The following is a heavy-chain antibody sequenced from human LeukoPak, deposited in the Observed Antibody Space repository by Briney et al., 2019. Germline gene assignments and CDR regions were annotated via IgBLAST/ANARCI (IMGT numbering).Heavy chain of an antibody. CDR3: ARATGSSSPNYYYYYYMDV. CDR1: GGTFSSYA. D-gene: IGHD6-6*01. Sequence: GASVKVSCKASGGTFSSYAISWVRQAPGQGLEWMGGIIPIFGTANYAQKFQGRVTITTDESTNTAYMELSSLRSEDTAVYYCARATGSSSPNYYYYYYMDVWGKGTTVTVSS. J-gene: IGHJ6*03. CDR2: IIPIFGTA. V-gene: IGHV1-69*05.